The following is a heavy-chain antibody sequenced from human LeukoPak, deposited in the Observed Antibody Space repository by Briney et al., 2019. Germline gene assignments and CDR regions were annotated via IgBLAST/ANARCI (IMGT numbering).Heavy chain of an antibody. CDR1: GYTFTGYF. V-gene: IGHV1-2*02. CDR3: ARDGYYDSSGYLDY. J-gene: IGHJ4*02. Sequence: ASVKVSCKASGYTFTGYFMHWVRQAPGQELEWMGWINPNSGGTNYAQKIQGRVTMTRDTSISTAYMELSRLRSDDTAVYYCARDGYYDSSGYLDYWGQGTLVTVSS. D-gene: IGHD3-22*01. CDR2: INPNSGGT.